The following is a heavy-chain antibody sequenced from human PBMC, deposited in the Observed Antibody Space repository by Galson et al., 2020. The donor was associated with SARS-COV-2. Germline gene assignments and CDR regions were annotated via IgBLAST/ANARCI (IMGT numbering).Heavy chain of an antibody. CDR2: ITDSGDDT. J-gene: IGHJ4*02. D-gene: IGHD3-3*01. Sequence: GGSLRLSCAASGFTFGSYAMGWVRQAPGRGLEWVSGITDSGDDTYYADSVKGRFTISRDNSENTLYLQMNSLRAEDTAVYYCARGKDGYNLVYFGGHFDYWGPGILVTVSS. CDR1: GFTFGSYA. CDR3: ARGKDGYNLVYFGGHFDY. V-gene: IGHV3-23*01.